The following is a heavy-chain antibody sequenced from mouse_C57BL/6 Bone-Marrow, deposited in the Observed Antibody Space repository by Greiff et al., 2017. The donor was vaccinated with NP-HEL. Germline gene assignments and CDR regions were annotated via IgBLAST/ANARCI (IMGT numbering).Heavy chain of an antibody. CDR3: VCYPYDNPWYFDV. V-gene: IGHV1-64*01. J-gene: IGHJ1*03. CDR2: IHPNSGST. CDR1: GYTFTSYW. D-gene: IGHD2-3*01. Sequence: QVQLKQSGAELVKPGASVKLSCKASGYTFTSYWMHWVKQRPGQGLEWIGMIHPNSGSTNYNEKFKSKATLTVDQSSSPAYMQLSILTSADSAVYYYVCYPYDNPWYFDVWGTGTTVTVSS.